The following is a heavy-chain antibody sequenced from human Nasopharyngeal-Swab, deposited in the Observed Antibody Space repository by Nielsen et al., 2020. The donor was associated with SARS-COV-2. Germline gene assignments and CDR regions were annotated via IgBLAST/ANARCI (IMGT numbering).Heavy chain of an antibody. CDR3: ARDPQGDWFDP. D-gene: IGHD3-16*01. J-gene: IGHJ5*02. CDR1: GYTFTGYY. CDR2: INPNSGGT. V-gene: IGHV1-2*06. Sequence: ASVKVSCKASGYTFTGYYMHWVRQAPGQGLEWMGRINPNSGGTNYAQKFQSRVTMTRDTSISTAYMELSRLRSDDTAVYYCARDPQGDWFDPWGQGTLVTVSS.